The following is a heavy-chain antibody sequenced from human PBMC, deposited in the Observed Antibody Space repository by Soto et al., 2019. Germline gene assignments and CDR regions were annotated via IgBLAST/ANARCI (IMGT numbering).Heavy chain of an antibody. Sequence: GGSLRLSCAASGSTFSSYWMHWVRQAPGKGLVWVSRINSDGSSTSYADSVKGRFTISRDNAKNTLYLQMNSLRAEDTAVYYCAIITYYDFWSGYSIDDYWGQGTLVTVSS. CDR1: GSTFSSYW. CDR3: AIITYYDFWSGYSIDDY. D-gene: IGHD3-3*01. J-gene: IGHJ4*02. CDR2: INSDGSST. V-gene: IGHV3-74*01.